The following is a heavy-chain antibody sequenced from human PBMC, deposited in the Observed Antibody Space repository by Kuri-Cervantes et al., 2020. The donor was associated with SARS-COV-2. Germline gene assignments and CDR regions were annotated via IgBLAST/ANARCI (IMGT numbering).Heavy chain of an antibody. D-gene: IGHD6-13*01. J-gene: IGHJ6*03. CDR3: ARDCSSPYKYYYYYYMDV. Sequence: ASVKVSCKASGYTFSGGYYMCWVRQAPGQGLEWMGWINPNSGGTNYAQKFQGWVTMTRDTSISTVYMELSRLRSDDTAVYYCARDCSSPYKYYYYYYMDVWGKGTTVTVSS. V-gene: IGHV1-2*04. CDR1: GYTFSGGYY. CDR2: INPNSGGT.